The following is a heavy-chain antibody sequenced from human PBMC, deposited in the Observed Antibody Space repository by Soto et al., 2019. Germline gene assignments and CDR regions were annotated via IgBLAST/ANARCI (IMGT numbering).Heavy chain of an antibody. CDR2: IDPTDSYT. V-gene: IGHV5-10-1*01. D-gene: IGHD3-22*01. CDR3: ARLTLAHDSSGYHIFDY. J-gene: IGHJ4*02. CDR1: GYSFATFW. Sequence: PWESLKNSCQASGYSFATFWISWVLKMPEKDLESMGRIDPTDSYTDYGPSFEGHVNMSVNRSINTAYLEWSTLKASDSAMYYFARLTLAHDSSGYHIFDYWGLGILVTVPS.